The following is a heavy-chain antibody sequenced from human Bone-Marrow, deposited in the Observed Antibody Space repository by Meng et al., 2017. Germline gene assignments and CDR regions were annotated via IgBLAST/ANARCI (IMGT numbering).Heavy chain of an antibody. V-gene: IGHV4-4*02. Sequence: ESGPGLLKPSGTLSLPCAVSGASISSSHWWGWVRQPPGKGLEWIGEIYHDGSTNYTPSLKSRVTISVDKSKNQFSLKLSSVTAADTAVYYCARAAYDIWSGYAPWGQGSLVTVSS. D-gene: IGHD3-3*01. CDR2: IYHDGST. CDR1: GASISSSHW. CDR3: ARAAYDIWSGYAP. J-gene: IGHJ5*02.